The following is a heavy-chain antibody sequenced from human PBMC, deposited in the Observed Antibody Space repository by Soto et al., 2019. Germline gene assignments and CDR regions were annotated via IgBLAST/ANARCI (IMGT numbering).Heavy chain of an antibody. CDR2: ISGYNGDT. CDR1: GYTFTNFG. V-gene: IGHV1-18*01. D-gene: IGHD2-8*02. J-gene: IGHJ5*01. CDR3: ARDGDCTGGDCYAS. Sequence: QVQLVQSGAEVKKPGASVKVSCKATGYTFTNFGISWVRQPPGQGLEWMGWISGYNGDTIYAQNLQGRVSMTTDTYTTTAYMELRSLRSDDTAVYYCARDGDCTGGDCYASWGQGTRVTVSS.